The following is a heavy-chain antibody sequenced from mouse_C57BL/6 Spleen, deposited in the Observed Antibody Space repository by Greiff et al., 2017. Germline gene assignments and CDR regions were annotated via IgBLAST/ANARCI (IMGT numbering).Heavy chain of an antibody. CDR1: GYTFTSYW. Sequence: QVQLQQPGAELVMPGASVKLSCKASGYTFTSYWMHWVKQRPGQGLEWIGEIDPSDSYTNYTQEFKGKATVTVDKSSTTAYMQLSSLTSADSAVYYGAREGYYGWWEFAGWGQGPTVTVSA. J-gene: IGHJ3*01. CDR2: IDPSDSYT. CDR3: AREGYYGWWEFAG. D-gene: IGHD1-1*01. V-gene: IGHV1-69*01.